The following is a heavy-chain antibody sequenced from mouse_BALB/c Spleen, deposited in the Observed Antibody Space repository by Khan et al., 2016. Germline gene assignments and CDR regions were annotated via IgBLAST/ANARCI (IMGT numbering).Heavy chain of an antibody. Sequence: VELVESGAELVKPGASVKMSCKASGYTFTSYWMHWVKQRPGQGLEWIGYIYPSTGYTEYNQKFKDKATLTADKSSRTAYMQLSSLTSEDSAVYYWSRSELGYYLCYWGQGDTLTGSS. J-gene: IGHJ2*01. CDR1: GYTFTSYW. D-gene: IGHD4-1*01. V-gene: IGHV1-7*01. CDR2: IYPSTGYT. CDR3: SRSELGYYLCY.